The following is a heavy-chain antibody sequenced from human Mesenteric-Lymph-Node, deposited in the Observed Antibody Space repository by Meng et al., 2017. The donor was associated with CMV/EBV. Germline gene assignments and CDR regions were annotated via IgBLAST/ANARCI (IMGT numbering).Heavy chain of an antibody. CDR2: IKQDGSEK. V-gene: IGHV3-7*01. CDR3: ARGEDIVVVPAAGARPYYYYGMDV. D-gene: IGHD2-2*01. CDR1: GFTFSRHW. Sequence: GESLKISCAASGFTFSRHWMSWVRQAPGKGLEWVANIKQDGSEKYYVDSVKGRFTISRDNAKNSLYLQMNSLRAEDTAVYYCARGEDIVVVPAAGARPYYYYGMDVWGQGTTVTVSS. J-gene: IGHJ6*02.